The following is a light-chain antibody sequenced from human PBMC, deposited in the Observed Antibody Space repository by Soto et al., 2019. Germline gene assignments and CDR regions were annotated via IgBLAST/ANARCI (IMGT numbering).Light chain of an antibody. CDR1: SSDVGGYNF. Sequence: QSALTQPASVSGSPGQSITISCTGTSSDVGGYNFVSWYQQHPGKAPKLMIYEVSNRPSGVSNRFSGSKSVNTASLTISGLQAEDDADYYCSSYTSSSTQVFGTGTKLTVL. CDR2: EVS. J-gene: IGLJ1*01. V-gene: IGLV2-14*01. CDR3: SSYTSSSTQV.